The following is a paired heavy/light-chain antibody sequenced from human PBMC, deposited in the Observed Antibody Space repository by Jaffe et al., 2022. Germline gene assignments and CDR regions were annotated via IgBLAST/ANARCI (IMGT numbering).Heavy chain of an antibody. D-gene: IGHD6-19*01. Sequence: QVQLQESGPGLVKPSQTLSLTCTVSGGSIRSGSYYWSWIRQPAGKGLEWIGHIYTSGRTNYNPSLRSRVTMSVDTSKNQFSLRLSSVTAADTAVYYCARSAGYSSGWTFDYWGQGTLVTVSS. CDR1: GGSIRSGSYY. J-gene: IGHJ4*02. V-gene: IGHV4-61*02. CDR2: IYTSGRT. CDR3: ARSAGYSSGWTFDY.
Light chain of an antibody. J-gene: IGLJ3*02. CDR3: SSYTSSASSV. Sequence: QSALTQPASVSGSPGQSITISCTGTSSDVGGYNYVSWYQQHPGKAPKLMIYEVSNRPSGVSNRFSGSKSGNTASLTISGLQAEDDADYYCSSYTSSASSVFGGGTKLTVL. CDR2: EVS. CDR1: SSDVGGYNY. V-gene: IGLV2-14*01.